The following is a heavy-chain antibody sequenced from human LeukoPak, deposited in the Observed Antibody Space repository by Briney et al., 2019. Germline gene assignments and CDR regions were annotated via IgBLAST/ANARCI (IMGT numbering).Heavy chain of an antibody. CDR2: ISYDGSDK. V-gene: IGHV3-30*03. D-gene: IGHD6-19*01. CDR1: GFTFSSYG. J-gene: IGHJ4*02. CDR3: ARASSGGSGWDPDY. Sequence: GGSLRLSCVASGFTFSSYGIHWVRQAPGKGLEWVATISYDGSDKYHADSVKGRFTISRDDSKNTLYLQMSSLRAEDTAVYYCARASSGGSGWDPDYWGQGTLVTVSS.